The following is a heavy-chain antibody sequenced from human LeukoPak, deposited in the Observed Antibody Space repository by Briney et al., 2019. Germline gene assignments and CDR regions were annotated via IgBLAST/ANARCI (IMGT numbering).Heavy chain of an antibody. CDR3: AKDLWFGEYTYYFDY. J-gene: IGHJ4*02. CDR2: ISGSGGST. V-gene: IGHV3-23*01. Sequence: GGSLRLSCAASGFTFSSYAMSWVRQAPGKGLEWVSAISGSGGSTYYADSVKGRFTISRDNSKNTLHLQMNSLRAEDTAVYYCAKDLWFGEYTYYFDYWGQGTLVTVSS. CDR1: GFTFSSYA. D-gene: IGHD3-10*01.